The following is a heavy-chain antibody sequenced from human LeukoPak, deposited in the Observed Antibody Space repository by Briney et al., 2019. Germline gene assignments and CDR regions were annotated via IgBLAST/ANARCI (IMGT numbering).Heavy chain of an antibody. CDR3: ARPTYSSSSFFFDY. V-gene: IGHV3-30*04. J-gene: IGHJ4*02. Sequence: GGSLRPSCAASGFTFSSYAMHWVRQAPGKGLEWVAVISYDGSNKYYADSVKGRFTISRDNAKNSLYLQMNSLRAEDTAVYYCARPTYSSSSFFFDYWGQGTLVTVSS. D-gene: IGHD6-6*01. CDR1: GFTFSSYA. CDR2: ISYDGSNK.